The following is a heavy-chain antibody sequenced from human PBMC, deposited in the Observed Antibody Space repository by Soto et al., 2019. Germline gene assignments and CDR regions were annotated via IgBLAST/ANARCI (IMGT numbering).Heavy chain of an antibody. D-gene: IGHD3-10*01. CDR2: IYYSGST. J-gene: IGHJ4*02. V-gene: IGHV4-59*01. Sequence: QVQLQESGPGLVKPSETLSLTCTVAGGSISSYYWSWIRQPPGQGLECIWNIYYSGSTNYNPSPKSRITTKVNTSKNEFPLNLSSVTAADTAVYYCAGEEGGAGYWGQGTLFTVSS. CDR3: AGEEGGAGY. CDR1: GGSISSYY.